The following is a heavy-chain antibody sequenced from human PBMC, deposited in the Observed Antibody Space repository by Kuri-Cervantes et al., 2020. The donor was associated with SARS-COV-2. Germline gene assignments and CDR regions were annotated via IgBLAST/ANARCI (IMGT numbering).Heavy chain of an antibody. Sequence: SETLSLTCTVSGGSISGHYWSWIRQPPGKGLEWIGYVYYSGTISYNPSLKSRVTISVDTSKNQFSLKLSSVTAADTAVYYCARPRYGDYDGAFDIWGQGTMVTVSS. D-gene: IGHD4-17*01. J-gene: IGHJ3*02. CDR1: GGSISGHY. CDR2: VYYSGTI. V-gene: IGHV4-59*11. CDR3: ARPRYGDYDGAFDI.